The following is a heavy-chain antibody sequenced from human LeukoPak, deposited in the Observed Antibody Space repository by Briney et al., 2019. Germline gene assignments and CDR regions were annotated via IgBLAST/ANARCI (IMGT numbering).Heavy chain of an antibody. D-gene: IGHD7-27*01. CDR1: GDTFDTHT. J-gene: IGHJ3*02. V-gene: IGHV1-69*05. CDR2: FIPAFNTA. Sequence: SVKVSCKASGDTFDTHTISWMRQVPGQGLEWMGGFIPAFNTAHYARKFQGRVTITMDASTTTDFMEMSSLRFEDTAVYYCVRDKGLTGDTCAFDIWGQGTMVTVSS. CDR3: VRDKGLTGDTCAFDI.